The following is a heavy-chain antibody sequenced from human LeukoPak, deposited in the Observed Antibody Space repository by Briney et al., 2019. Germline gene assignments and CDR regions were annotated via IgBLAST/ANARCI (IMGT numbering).Heavy chain of an antibody. D-gene: IGHD2-2*01. V-gene: IGHV1-8*03. CDR3: ARGGCSSTSCLANYYYYMDV. CDR1: GYTFTSYD. Sequence: ASVKLSCKASGYTFTSYDINWVRQATGQGLEWMGWMNPNSGNTGYAQKFQGRVTITRNTSISTAYMELSSLRSEDTVVYYCARGGCSSTSCLANYYYYMDVWGKGTTVTVSS. J-gene: IGHJ6*03. CDR2: MNPNSGNT.